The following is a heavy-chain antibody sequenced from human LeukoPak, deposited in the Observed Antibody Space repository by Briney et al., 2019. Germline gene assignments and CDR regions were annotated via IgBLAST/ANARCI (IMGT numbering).Heavy chain of an antibody. V-gene: IGHV3-21*04. Sequence: GGSLRLSCAASGFTFSSYSMNWVRQAPGKGLEWVSSISSSSYIYYADSVKGRFTISRDDAKNSLYLQMNSLRAEDTALYYCAKDREQWLQDWYFDLWGRGTLVTVSS. CDR2: ISSSSYI. CDR1: GFTFSSYS. D-gene: IGHD6-19*01. J-gene: IGHJ2*01. CDR3: AKDREQWLQDWYFDL.